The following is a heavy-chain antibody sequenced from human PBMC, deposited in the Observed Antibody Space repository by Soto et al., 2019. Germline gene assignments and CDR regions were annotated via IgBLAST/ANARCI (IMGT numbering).Heavy chain of an antibody. CDR1: GGTFSSYT. V-gene: IGHV1-69*02. J-gene: IGHJ3*02. Sequence: SVKVSCKASGGTFSSYTISWVRQAPGQGLEWMGRIIPILGIANYAQKLQGRVTITVDKSTSTAYMELSILRSEDTALFYCARVWTYYYDSSGSAAFDIWGQGTMVTVSS. CDR3: ARVWTYYYDSSGSAAFDI. CDR2: IIPILGIA. D-gene: IGHD3-22*01.